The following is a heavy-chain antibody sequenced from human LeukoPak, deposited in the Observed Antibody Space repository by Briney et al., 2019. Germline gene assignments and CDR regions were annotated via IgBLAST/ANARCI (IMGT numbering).Heavy chain of an antibody. V-gene: IGHV4-4*07. CDR2: LYTNGTV. J-gene: IGHJ2*01. CDR1: GASITRYY. D-gene: IGHD3-22*01. CDR3: ARLLGSSGYAGDWYFDL. Sequence: PSETLSLTCSVSGASITRYYWTWIRQPVGKGLEWFGRLYTNGTVNYNPSLRCRVTMSRDTSRNQFSLKLTSVTAADTAVYYCARLLGSSGYAGDWYFDLWGPGALVTVSS.